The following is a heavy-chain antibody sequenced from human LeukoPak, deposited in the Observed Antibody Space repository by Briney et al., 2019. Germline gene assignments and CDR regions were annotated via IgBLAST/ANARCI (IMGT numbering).Heavy chain of an antibody. J-gene: IGHJ5*02. CDR2: IYYSGST. D-gene: IGHD2-21*02. CDR1: GGSISSGGYS. CDR3: ARCILVVTVIWPFDP. V-gene: IGHV4-30-4*07. Sequence: PSETLSLTCAVSGGSISSGGYSWSWIRQPPGKGLGWIGYIYYSGSTYYNPSLKSRVTISVDTSKNQFSLKLSSVTAADTAVYYCARCILVVTVIWPFDPWGQGTLVTVSS.